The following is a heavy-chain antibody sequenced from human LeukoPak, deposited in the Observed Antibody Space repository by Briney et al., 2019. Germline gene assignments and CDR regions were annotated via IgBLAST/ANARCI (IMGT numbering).Heavy chain of an antibody. J-gene: IGHJ4*02. V-gene: IGHV3-30*03. Sequence: GGSLRLSCEASGFTFSNFAMHWVRQAPGKGLEWVAITSYDGTKKFYVDSVKGRFTISRDNSNSTLYLQLDSLRVEDTAVYFCASTHLGYCSSVSCQNDYWGQGTLVTVSS. CDR1: GFTFSNFA. CDR2: TSYDGTKK. CDR3: ASTHLGYCSSVSCQNDY. D-gene: IGHD2-15*01.